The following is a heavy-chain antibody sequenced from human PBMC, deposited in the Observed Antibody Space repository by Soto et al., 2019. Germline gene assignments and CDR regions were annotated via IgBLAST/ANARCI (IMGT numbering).Heavy chain of an antibody. Sequence: QVQLQESGPGLVKPSQTLSLTCIVSGDSIASHDYYWGWIRNLPGKGLEWIGHIYHSGETSYNPSHTSRLTTSSATSKNQFSLRLTSATAADTAAYDCARERGAEFLKGSGMDIWGQGNTVTVSS. CDR2: IYHSGET. V-gene: IGHV4-31*03. CDR3: ARERGAEFLKGSGMDI. CDR1: GDSIASHDYY. J-gene: IGHJ6*02. D-gene: IGHD3-10*01.